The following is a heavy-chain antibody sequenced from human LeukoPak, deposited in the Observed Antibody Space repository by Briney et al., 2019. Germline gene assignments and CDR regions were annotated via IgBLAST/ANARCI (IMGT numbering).Heavy chain of an antibody. Sequence: GASVKVSCKASGYTFTGYYMHWVRQAPGQGLEWMGWINPNSGGTNYAQEFQGRVTMTRDTSISTAYMELSRLRSDDTAVYYCARADSSSWPSWAYSSMGPYYWGQGTLVTVSS. J-gene: IGHJ4*02. CDR2: INPNSGGT. CDR1: GYTFTGYY. V-gene: IGHV1-2*02. CDR3: ARADSSSWPSWAYSSMGPYY. D-gene: IGHD6-13*01.